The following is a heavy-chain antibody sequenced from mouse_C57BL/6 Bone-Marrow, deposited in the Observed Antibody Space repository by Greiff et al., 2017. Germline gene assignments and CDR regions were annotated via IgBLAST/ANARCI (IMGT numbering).Heavy chain of an antibody. Sequence: VQLQQPGAELVKPGASVKVSCKASGYPFTSYWMHWVKQRPGQGLEWIGRIHPSDSDTNYNQKFKGKATLTVDKSSSTAYMQLSSLTSEDSAVYYCAIEGRYGSNAMDYWGQGTSVTVSS. CDR2: IHPSDSDT. V-gene: IGHV1-74*01. D-gene: IGHD1-1*01. CDR3: AIEGRYGSNAMDY. CDR1: GYPFTSYW. J-gene: IGHJ4*01.